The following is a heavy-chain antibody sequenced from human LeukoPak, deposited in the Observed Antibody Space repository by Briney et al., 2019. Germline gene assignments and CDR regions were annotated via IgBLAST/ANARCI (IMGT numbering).Heavy chain of an antibody. D-gene: IGHD5-24*01. V-gene: IGHV3-43D*03. Sequence: GGSLRLSCAASGFTFDDYAMHWVRQAPGKGLEWVSLISWDGGSTYYADSVKGRFTISRDNSKNSLYLQMNSLRVEDTALYYCAKQGDGYNNYFDYWGQGTLVTVSS. CDR3: AKQGDGYNNYFDY. CDR2: ISWDGGST. CDR1: GFTFDDYA. J-gene: IGHJ4*02.